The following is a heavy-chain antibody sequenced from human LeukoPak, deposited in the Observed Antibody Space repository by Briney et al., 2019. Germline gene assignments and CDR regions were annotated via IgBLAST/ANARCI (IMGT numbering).Heavy chain of an antibody. CDR2: ISLAGQT. V-gene: IGHV4/OR15-8*02. CDR3: SRESGPFCPFGY. CDR1: GGSISGTNW. J-gene: IGHJ4*02. D-gene: IGHD1-26*01. Sequence: PSETLSLTCGVSGGSISGTNWWSWVRQPPGQGLEWIGEISLAGQTNFNPSLNGRVTMSLDKSSNKLYLHLTSVTAADTATNFCSRESGPFCPFGYWGQGPLVIVSS.